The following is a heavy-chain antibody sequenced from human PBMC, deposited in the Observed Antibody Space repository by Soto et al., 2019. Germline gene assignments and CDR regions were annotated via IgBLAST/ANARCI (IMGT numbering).Heavy chain of an antibody. Sequence: EMQLVESGGGLVQPGGSLQLSCAASGFIFSDSGLHWVRQAPGNGLEWVGRIRTKVNDFATIYAASVKGRFTISRDDSKNTAYLQMNSLKNEDTAVYYCARPNDSPDYDWYFDLWGRGTLVTVSS. CDR3: ARPNDSPDYDWYFDL. V-gene: IGHV3-73*02. J-gene: IGHJ2*01. D-gene: IGHD4-17*01. CDR2: IRTKVNDFAT. CDR1: GFIFSDSG.